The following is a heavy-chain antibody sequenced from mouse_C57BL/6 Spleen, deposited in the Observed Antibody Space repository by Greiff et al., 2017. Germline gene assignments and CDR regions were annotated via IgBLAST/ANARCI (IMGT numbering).Heavy chain of an antibody. CDR3: ARACTTIGPFAY. Sequence: QVQLQQPGAELVRPGTSVKLSCKASGYTFTSYWMHWVKQRPGQGLEWIGVIDPSDSYTNYNQKFKGKATLTVDTSSSTAYMQLSSLTSEDSAVYYCARACTTIGPFAYWGQGTLVTVSA. CDR1: GYTFTSYW. V-gene: IGHV1-59*01. CDR2: IDPSDSYT. D-gene: IGHD2-14*01. J-gene: IGHJ3*01.